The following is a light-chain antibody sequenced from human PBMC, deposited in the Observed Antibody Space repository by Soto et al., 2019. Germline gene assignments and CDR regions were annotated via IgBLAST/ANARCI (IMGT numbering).Light chain of an antibody. CDR1: QSLLFNSNNKNY. J-gene: IGKJ2*01. CDR2: SAS. V-gene: IGKV4-1*01. CDR3: QQYYSSPYT. Sequence: DIVMTQSPDSLAVSLGERATINCKSSQSLLFNSNNKNYLAWYQQKPGQPPKLLIYSASTRESGVTDRFSGSGSGTDFTLTISSLQAGDVAVYYCQQYYSSPYTFGQGTKLDLK.